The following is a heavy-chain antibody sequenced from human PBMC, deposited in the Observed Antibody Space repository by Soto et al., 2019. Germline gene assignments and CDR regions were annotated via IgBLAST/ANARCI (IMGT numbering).Heavy chain of an antibody. CDR1: GGSISSSSYY. V-gene: IGHV4-39*01. D-gene: IGHD6-19*01. CDR3: ARQEWLNLYDDY. J-gene: IGHJ4*02. Sequence: SETLSLTCTVSGGSISSSSYYWGWIRQPPGKGLEWIGSIYYSGSTYYNPSLKSRVTISVDTSKNQFSLKLSSVTAADTAVYYCARQEWLNLYDDYWGQGTLVTVSS. CDR2: IYYSGST.